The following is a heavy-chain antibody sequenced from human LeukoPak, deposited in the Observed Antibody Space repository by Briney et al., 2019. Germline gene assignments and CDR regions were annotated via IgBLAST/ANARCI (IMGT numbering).Heavy chain of an antibody. CDR3: ARVYSPYYYYYMDV. Sequence: PSEALSLTCTVSGYSISSGSFWGWIRQPPGKGLEWIGSIYHSGSTYYNPSLKSRVTISVDTSKNQFSLKLSSVTAADTAVYYCARVYSPYYYYYMDVWGKGTTVTVSS. J-gene: IGHJ6*03. CDR2: IYHSGST. V-gene: IGHV4-38-2*02. CDR1: GYSISSGSF. D-gene: IGHD4-11*01.